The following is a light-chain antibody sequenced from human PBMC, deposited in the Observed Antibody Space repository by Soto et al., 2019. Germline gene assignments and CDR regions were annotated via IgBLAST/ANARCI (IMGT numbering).Light chain of an antibody. J-gene: IGKJ1*01. CDR1: QSLSSS. CDR2: DAS. Sequence: DIQMTQSPSTLSGSVGDRVTITCRASQSLSSSLAWYQQKPGKAPRLLIYDASRLESGVPSRFSGSGSGAEFTLTISSLQPDDFASYYCQQYNGYSRTFGQGTKVDIK. V-gene: IGKV1-5*01. CDR3: QQYNGYSRT.